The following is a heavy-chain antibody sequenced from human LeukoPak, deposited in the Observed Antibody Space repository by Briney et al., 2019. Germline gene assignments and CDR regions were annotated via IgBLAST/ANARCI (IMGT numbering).Heavy chain of an antibody. V-gene: IGHV3-23*01. J-gene: IGHJ3*02. CDR1: GFTFSSCA. CDR3: ARGQHGYDILTGYSTDDAFDI. D-gene: IGHD3-9*01. CDR2: ISGSGGST. Sequence: GGSLRLSCAASGFTFSSCAMSWVRQAPGKGLEWVSAISGSGGSTYYADSVKGRLTISRDNAKTSLYLKMNSLRAEDTALYHCARGQHGYDILTGYSTDDAFDIWGQGTMVTVSS.